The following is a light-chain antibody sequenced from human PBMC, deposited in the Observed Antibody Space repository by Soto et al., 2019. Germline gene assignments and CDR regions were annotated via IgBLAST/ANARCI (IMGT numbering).Light chain of an antibody. CDR2: SAS. Sequence: DIPMTQSPPSLSASVGDRVTITCRASQGIGNSLAWYQQKPGTVPKLLIYSASTLQSGLPSRFSGSGSGTDFTLTIRSLQPEDVAAYYCQKYNTVPATFGQGTRLEI. CDR1: QGIGNS. V-gene: IGKV1-27*01. CDR3: QKYNTVPAT. J-gene: IGKJ5*01.